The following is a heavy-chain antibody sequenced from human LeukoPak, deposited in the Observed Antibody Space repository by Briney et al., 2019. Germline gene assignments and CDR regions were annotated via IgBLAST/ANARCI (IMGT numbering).Heavy chain of an antibody. D-gene: IGHD3-10*01. CDR2: ISSSSSTI. CDR1: GFTFSSYA. J-gene: IGHJ4*02. CDR3: ARDLYYGSGSYYY. V-gene: IGHV3-48*01. Sequence: PGGSLRLSCAASGFTFSSYAMNWVRQAPGKGLEWVSYISSSSSTIYYADSVKGRFTISRDNAKNSLYLQMNSLRAEDTAVYYCARDLYYGSGSYYYWGQGTLVTVSS.